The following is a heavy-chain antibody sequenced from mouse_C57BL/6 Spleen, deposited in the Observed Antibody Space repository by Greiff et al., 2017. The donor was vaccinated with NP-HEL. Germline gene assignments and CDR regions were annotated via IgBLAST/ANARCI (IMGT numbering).Heavy chain of an antibody. J-gene: IGHJ2*01. CDR2: IYPRSGNT. CDR3: ARGMVTTDYFDY. Sequence: VQLQQSGAELARPGASVKLSCKASGYTFTSYGISWVKQRTGQGLEWIGEIYPRSGNTYYNEKFKGKATLTADKSSSTAYMELRSLTSEDSAVYFCARGMVTTDYFDYWGQGTTLTVSS. CDR1: GYTFTSYG. V-gene: IGHV1-81*01. D-gene: IGHD2-2*01.